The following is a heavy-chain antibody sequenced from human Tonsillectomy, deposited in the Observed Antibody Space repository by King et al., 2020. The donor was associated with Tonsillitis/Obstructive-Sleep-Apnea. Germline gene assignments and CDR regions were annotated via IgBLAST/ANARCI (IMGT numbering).Heavy chain of an antibody. CDR3: ARGDGDYGDAFEI. Sequence: VQLQQWGAGLLKPSETLSLTCAVYGGSFSGYYWSWIRQSPGKGLEWIGEINHGGSTNYDPFLKTRVTISVDTSKNQFSLKLSSVTAADTAVYYCARGDGDYGDAFEIWGQGTVVSISS. J-gene: IGHJ3*02. CDR1: GGSFSGYY. CDR2: INHGGST. V-gene: IGHV4-34*01. D-gene: IGHD4-17*01.